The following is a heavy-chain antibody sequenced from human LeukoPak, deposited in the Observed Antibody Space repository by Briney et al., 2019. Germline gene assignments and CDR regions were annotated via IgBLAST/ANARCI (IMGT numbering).Heavy chain of an antibody. V-gene: IGHV3-11*03. CDR3: ARSPRYCSSTSCQGGNWFDP. Sequence: NSGGSLRLSCAASGFTFSDYYMSWIRQAPGKGLEWVSYISSSSSYTNYADSVKGRFTISRDNAKISLYLQMNSLRAEDTAVYYCARSPRYCSSTSCQGGNWFDPWGQGTLVTVSS. CDR1: GFTFSDYY. D-gene: IGHD2-2*01. CDR2: ISSSSSYT. J-gene: IGHJ5*02.